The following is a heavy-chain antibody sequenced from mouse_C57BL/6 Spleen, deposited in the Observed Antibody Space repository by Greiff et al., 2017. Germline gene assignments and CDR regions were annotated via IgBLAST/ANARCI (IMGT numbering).Heavy chain of an antibody. CDR2: IDPSDSET. D-gene: IGHD1-1*01. CDR3: ARFITTVYAMDY. CDR1: GYTFTSYW. J-gene: IGHJ4*01. Sequence: QVQLQQPGAELVRPGSSVKLSCKASGYTFTSYWMHWVKQRPIQGLEWIGNIDPSDSETHYNQKFKDKATLTVDKSSSTAYMQLSSLTSEDSAVDDCARFITTVYAMDYWGQGTSVTVSS. V-gene: IGHV1-52*01.